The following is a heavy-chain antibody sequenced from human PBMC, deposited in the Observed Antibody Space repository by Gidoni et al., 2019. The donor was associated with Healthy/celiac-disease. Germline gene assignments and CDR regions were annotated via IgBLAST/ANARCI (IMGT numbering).Heavy chain of an antibody. V-gene: IGHV4-34*01. CDR3: ASPGGETRDYYYYGMDV. J-gene: IGHJ6*02. CDR2: INHSGST. D-gene: IGHD3-16*01. Sequence: QVQLQQWGAGLLKPSETLSLTCAVYGGSFSGYYWSWIRQPPGKGLEWIGEINHSGSTNYNPSLKSRVTISVDTSKNQFSLKLSSVTAADTAVYYCASPGGETRDYYYYGMDVWGQGTTVTVSS. CDR1: GGSFSGYY.